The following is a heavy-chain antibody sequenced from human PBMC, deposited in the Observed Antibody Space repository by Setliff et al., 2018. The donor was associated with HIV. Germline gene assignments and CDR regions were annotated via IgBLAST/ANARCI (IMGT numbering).Heavy chain of an antibody. Sequence: LSLTCTVFGGSISGSNYYWGWIRQPPGKGLEWIANVHYSGSIYFNPSLRSRVAISVDTSHNQFSLRLRSVTAADTAVYYCVKEGRTSTVFNYWGQGVMVTVSS. CDR1: GGSISGSNYY. D-gene: IGHD1-7*01. CDR2: VHYSGSI. J-gene: IGHJ4*02. V-gene: IGHV4-39*07. CDR3: VKEGRTSTVFNY.